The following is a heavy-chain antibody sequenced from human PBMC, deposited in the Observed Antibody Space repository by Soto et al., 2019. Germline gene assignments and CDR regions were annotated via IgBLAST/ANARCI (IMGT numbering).Heavy chain of an antibody. V-gene: IGHV4-39*07. CDR3: ARVGKPAAQDY. CDR2: INHSGST. CDR1: AGSISSGSYY. D-gene: IGHD6-13*01. Sequence: PSETLSLTCTVSAGSISSGSYYWGWIRQPPGKGLEWIGKINHSGSTNYNPTLKSRVTMSVDTSKNQFSLKLSSVTAADTAVYYCARVGKPAAQDYWGQGTLVTVSS. J-gene: IGHJ4*02.